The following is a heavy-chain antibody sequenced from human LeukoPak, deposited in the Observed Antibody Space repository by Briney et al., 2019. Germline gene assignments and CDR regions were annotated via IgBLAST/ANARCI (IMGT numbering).Heavy chain of an antibody. V-gene: IGHV3-9*01. J-gene: IGHJ3*02. CDR2: ISWSSGII. CDR1: GFTFDDHG. CDR3: AKDTGRPTDAITMEDNAFDI. D-gene: IGHD3-3*01. Sequence: SLRLSCAASGFTFDDHGMHWVRQAPGKGLEWVSGISWSSGIIGYADSVKGRFTISRDNAKNSLYPQMDSLRAEDTALYYCAKDTGRPTDAITMEDNAFDIWGQGTMVTVSS.